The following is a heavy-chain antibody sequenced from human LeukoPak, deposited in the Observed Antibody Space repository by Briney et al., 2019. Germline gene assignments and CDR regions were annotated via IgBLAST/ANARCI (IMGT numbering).Heavy chain of an antibody. D-gene: IGHD1-26*01. CDR1: GFTFDDYA. Sequence: GGSLRLSCAASGFTFDDYAMHWVRPAPGKGLEWVSGISWNSGSIGYADSVKGRFTISRDNAKNSLYLQMNSLRAEDTALYYCAKDIDEGATPYYYYYMDVWGKGTTVTVSS. J-gene: IGHJ6*03. CDR3: AKDIDEGATPYYYYYMDV. V-gene: IGHV3-9*01. CDR2: ISWNSGSI.